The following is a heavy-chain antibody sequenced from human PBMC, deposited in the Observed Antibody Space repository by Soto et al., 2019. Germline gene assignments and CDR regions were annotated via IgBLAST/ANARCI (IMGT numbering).Heavy chain of an antibody. Sequence: QVQLQESGPGLVKPSQTLSLTCSVAGGSINSGGHYLSWIRQHPGKGLEWIGHIYKTGSTDLNPSLKDRLTISIDTSKNQFSLSLRSVTDADTAVYYCARDRIQFSVDVWGQGTTVTVSS. CDR3: ARDRIQFSVDV. CDR2: IYKTGST. V-gene: IGHV4-31*03. CDR1: GGSINSGGHY. D-gene: IGHD5-18*01. J-gene: IGHJ6*02.